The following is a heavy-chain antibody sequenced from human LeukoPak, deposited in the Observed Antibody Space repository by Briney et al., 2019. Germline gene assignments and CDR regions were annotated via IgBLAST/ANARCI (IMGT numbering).Heavy chain of an antibody. CDR1: GGSISSRSYY. Sequence: ASETLSLTCTVSGGSISSRSYYWTWIRQPAGKGLEWIGRIYTSGSTNFNPSLKSRVTISLDTSKNQFSLKLSSATAADTAVYYCARAGTQTYFFDYWGQGTLVTVSS. V-gene: IGHV4-61*02. CDR3: ARAGTQTYFFDY. CDR2: IYTSGST. D-gene: IGHD1-14*01. J-gene: IGHJ4*02.